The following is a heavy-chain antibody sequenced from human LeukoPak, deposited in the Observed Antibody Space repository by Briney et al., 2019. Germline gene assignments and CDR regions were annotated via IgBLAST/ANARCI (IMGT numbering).Heavy chain of an antibody. CDR3: ARDGPDYGDFNWFAP. CDR1: GFTFSSYG. J-gene: IGHJ5*02. D-gene: IGHD4-17*01. Sequence: PGGSPRLSCAASGFTFSSYGMHWVRQAPGKGLEWLATIKQDGNEKFYVDSVKGRFTISRDNAKNSLYLQMSSLRAEDTAIYYCARDGPDYGDFNWFAPWGQGTLVTVSS. V-gene: IGHV3-7*01. CDR2: IKQDGNEK.